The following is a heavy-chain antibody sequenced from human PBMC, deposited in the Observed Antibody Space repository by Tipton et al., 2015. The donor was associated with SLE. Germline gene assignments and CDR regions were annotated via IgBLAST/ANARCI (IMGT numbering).Heavy chain of an antibody. J-gene: IGHJ4*02. Sequence: GSLRLSCLASGFTFSDYTMNWVRQAPGEGLEWVSSISSGSSSMKFADSVKGRFTIFRDNAKNSLYLQMNSLRVQDTAVYFCTSDPRRGDYWGQGTLVTVSS. V-gene: IGHV3-21*03. CDR1: GFTFSDYT. D-gene: IGHD3-10*01. CDR3: TSDPRRGDY. CDR2: ISSGSSSM.